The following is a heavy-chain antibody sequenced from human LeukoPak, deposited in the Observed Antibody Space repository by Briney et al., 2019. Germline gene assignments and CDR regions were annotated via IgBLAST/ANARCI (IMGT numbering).Heavy chain of an antibody. D-gene: IGHD3-3*01. CDR2: IIPIFGTA. J-gene: IGHJ5*02. CDR1: GYTFTSYA. Sequence: SVKVSCKASGYTFTSYAMNWVRQAPGQGLEWMGGIIPIFGTANYAQKFQGRVTITADKSTSTAYMELSSLRSEDTAVYYCARGGITPLGWFDPWGQGTLVTVSS. V-gene: IGHV1-69*06. CDR3: ARGGITPLGWFDP.